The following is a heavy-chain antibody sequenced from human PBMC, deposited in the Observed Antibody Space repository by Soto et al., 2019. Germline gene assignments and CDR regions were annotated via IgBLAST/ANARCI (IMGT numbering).Heavy chain of an antibody. D-gene: IGHD3-3*01. CDR2: IYYSGST. Sequence: SETLSLTCTVSGGSISSSSYYWGWIRQPPGKGLEWIGSIYYSGSTYYNPSLKSRVTISVDTSKNQFSLKLSSVTAADTAVYYCARQTLSGYYTLGDGMDVWGQGTTVIVSS. V-gene: IGHV4-39*01. CDR3: ARQTLSGYYTLGDGMDV. J-gene: IGHJ6*02. CDR1: GGSISSSSYY.